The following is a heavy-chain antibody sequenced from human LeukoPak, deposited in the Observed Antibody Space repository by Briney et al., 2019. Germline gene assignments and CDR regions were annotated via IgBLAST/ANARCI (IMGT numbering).Heavy chain of an antibody. CDR1: GFTLSRYW. CDR2: IRKDGSTT. CDR3: ARERKYDSNFDY. Sequence: GGSLRLSCAACGFTLSRYWMHWVRDPTGKGVVGVTRIRKDGSTTTYAGSGKGRYTVCRDKEKKRRYLQMNSLRAEDTAVYYCARERKYDSNFDYWGQGTLVTVSS. D-gene: IGHD1-1*01. V-gene: IGHV3-74*01. J-gene: IGHJ4*02.